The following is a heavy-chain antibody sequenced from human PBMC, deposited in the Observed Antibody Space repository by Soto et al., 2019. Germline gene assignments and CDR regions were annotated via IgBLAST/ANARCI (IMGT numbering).Heavy chain of an antibody. V-gene: IGHV3-72*01. CDR3: ARTPTTIFGVVNGMDV. D-gene: IGHD3-3*01. J-gene: IGHJ6*02. Sequence: EVQLVESGGGLVQPGGSLRLSCAASGFTFSDHYMDWVRQAPGKGLEWVGRTRNKANSYTTEYAASVKGRFTISRDDSKNSLYLQRNSLKTEDTAVYYCARTPTTIFGVVNGMDVWGQGTTVTVSS. CDR2: TRNKANSYTT. CDR1: GFTFSDHY.